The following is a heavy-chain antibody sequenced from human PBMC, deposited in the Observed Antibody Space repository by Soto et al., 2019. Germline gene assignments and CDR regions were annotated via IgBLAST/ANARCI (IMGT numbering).Heavy chain of an antibody. D-gene: IGHD2-15*01. CDR2: ISSSSSTI. CDR3: ARDHCSGGSCYRGYYGMDV. J-gene: IGHJ6*02. Sequence: GGSLRLSCAASGFTFSDYYMSWIRQAPGKGLEWVSYISSSSSTIYYADSVKGRFTISRDNAKNSLYLQMNSLRDEDTAVYYCARDHCSGGSCYRGYYGMDVWGQGTTVTVSS. CDR1: GFTFSDYY. V-gene: IGHV3-11*04.